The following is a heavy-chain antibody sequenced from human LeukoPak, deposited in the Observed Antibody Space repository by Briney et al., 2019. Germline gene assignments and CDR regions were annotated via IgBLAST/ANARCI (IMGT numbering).Heavy chain of an antibody. D-gene: IGHD5-18*01. J-gene: IGHJ4*02. V-gene: IGHV3-7*01. Sequence: GGSLRLSCVASGFTFSRYWMSWVRQAPGKGLEWVANIDQGGSEKYYADSVKGRFTISRDNAKNSLYLQMNSLRAEDTAVYYCARDRGYFYWGQGTLVTVSS. CDR3: ARDRGYFY. CDR1: GFTFSRYW. CDR2: IDQGGSEK.